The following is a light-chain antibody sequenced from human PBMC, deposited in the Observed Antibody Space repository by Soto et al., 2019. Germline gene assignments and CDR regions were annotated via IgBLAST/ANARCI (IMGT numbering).Light chain of an antibody. CDR2: DAS. CDR1: QSLSSY. Sequence: EIVLTQSPATLSLSPGERATLSCRASQSLSSYLAWYQQKRGQAPRLLIYDASNRATGIPARFSGSGSGTDFTLTISSLEPEDFTVYYCQQRSNWPVATFGGGTKVEIK. CDR3: QQRSNWPVAT. J-gene: IGKJ4*01. V-gene: IGKV3-11*01.